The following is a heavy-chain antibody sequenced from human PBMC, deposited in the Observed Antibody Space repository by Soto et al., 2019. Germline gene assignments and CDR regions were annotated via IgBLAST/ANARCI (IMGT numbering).Heavy chain of an antibody. CDR3: ARGGGDIVVVPAAHNWFDP. CDR1: GFTVSSNY. CDR2: IYSGGST. J-gene: IGHJ5*02. Sequence: ESGGGLVQPGGSLRLSCAASGFTVSSNYMSWVRQAPGKGLEWVSVIYSGGSTYYADSVKGRFTISRDNSKNTLYLQMNSLRAEDTAVYYCARGGGDIVVVPAAHNWFDPWGQGTLVTVSS. V-gene: IGHV3-66*01. D-gene: IGHD2-2*01.